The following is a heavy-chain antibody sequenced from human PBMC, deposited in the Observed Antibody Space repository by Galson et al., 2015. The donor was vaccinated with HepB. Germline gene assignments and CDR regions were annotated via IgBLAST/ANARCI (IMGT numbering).Heavy chain of an antibody. Sequence: LSLTCTVSGGSISSYYWSWIRQPPGKGLEWIGSIYYSGSTYYNPSLKSRVTISVDTSKNQFSLKLSSVTAADTAVYYCALSLADSSGYYAEYGYWGQGTLVTVSS. D-gene: IGHD3-22*01. CDR1: GGSISSYY. CDR3: ALSLADSSGYYAEYGY. CDR2: IYYSGST. J-gene: IGHJ4*02. V-gene: IGHV4-59*05.